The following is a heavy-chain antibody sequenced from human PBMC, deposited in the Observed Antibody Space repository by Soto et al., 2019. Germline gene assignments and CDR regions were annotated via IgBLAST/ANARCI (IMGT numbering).Heavy chain of an antibody. V-gene: IGHV4-34*01. CDR3: ASGWSYDFWSGYPIYYYYMDV. D-gene: IGHD3-3*01. Sequence: QVQLQQWGAGLLKPSETLSLPCAVYGGSFSGYYWSWIRQPPGKGLEWIGEVNHSGSTNYNPSLKSRVTISVDTSKNQFSLKLSSVTAADTAVYYCASGWSYDFWSGYPIYYYYMDVWGKGTTVTVSS. J-gene: IGHJ6*03. CDR2: VNHSGST. CDR1: GGSFSGYY.